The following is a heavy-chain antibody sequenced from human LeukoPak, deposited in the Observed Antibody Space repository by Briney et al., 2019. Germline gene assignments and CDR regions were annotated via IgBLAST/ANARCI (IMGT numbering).Heavy chain of an antibody. Sequence: GESLKISCKGSGYSFTSYWIGWVRQMPGKGLGWMGIIYPGDYDTRYSPSFQGQVTISADKSISTAYLQWSSLKASDTAMYYCARTYGSGSYYNENWFDPWGQGTLVTVSS. J-gene: IGHJ5*02. D-gene: IGHD3-10*01. CDR2: IYPGDYDT. V-gene: IGHV5-51*01. CDR3: ARTYGSGSYYNENWFDP. CDR1: GYSFTSYW.